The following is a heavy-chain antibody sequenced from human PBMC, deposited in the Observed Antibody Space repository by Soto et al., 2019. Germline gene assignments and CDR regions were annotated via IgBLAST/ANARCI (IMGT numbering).Heavy chain of an antibody. CDR3: AREDDYSFDY. Sequence: SETLSLTCTVSGGSISSYYWSWIRQLPGKGLEWIGYIYYSGSTNYNPSLKSRVTISVDTSKNQFSLKLSSVTAADTAVYYCAREDDYSFDYWGQGTLVTVSS. CDR1: GGSISSYY. J-gene: IGHJ4*02. CDR2: IYYSGST. D-gene: IGHD2-21*02. V-gene: IGHV4-59*01.